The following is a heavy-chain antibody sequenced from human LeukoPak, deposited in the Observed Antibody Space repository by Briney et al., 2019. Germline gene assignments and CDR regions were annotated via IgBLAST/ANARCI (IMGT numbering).Heavy chain of an antibody. CDR2: IYTSGST. Sequence: SETLSLTCTVSGGSISSGSYYWSWIRQPAGKGLEWIGRIYTSGSTNYNPSLKSRVTISVDTSKNQFSLKLSSVTAADTAVYYCAREGKLSFDYWGQGTLVTVSS. D-gene: IGHD3-10*01. CDR3: AREGKLSFDY. V-gene: IGHV4-61*02. J-gene: IGHJ4*02. CDR1: GGSISSGSYY.